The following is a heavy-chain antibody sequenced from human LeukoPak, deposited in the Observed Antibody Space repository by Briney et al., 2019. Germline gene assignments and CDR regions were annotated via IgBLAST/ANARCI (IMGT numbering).Heavy chain of an antibody. CDR1: GFTFSSYA. J-gene: IGHJ4*02. CDR2: ISGSGGNT. D-gene: IGHD6-19*01. V-gene: IGHV3-23*01. Sequence: GGSLRLSCAASGFTFSSYAMSWVRQAPGKGLEWVSSISGSGGNTYYADSVKGRFTISRDNSKNTLYLQMNSLRAEDTAVYYCARVTSSGWYTLDYWGQGTLVTVSS. CDR3: ARVTSSGWYTLDY.